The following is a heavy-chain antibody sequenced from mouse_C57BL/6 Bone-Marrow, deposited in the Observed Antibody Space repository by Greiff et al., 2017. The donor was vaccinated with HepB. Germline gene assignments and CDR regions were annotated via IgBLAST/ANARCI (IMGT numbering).Heavy chain of an antibody. CDR2: ISNGGGST. D-gene: IGHD1-1*02. J-gene: IGHJ4*01. CDR3: ARQRGYYGPHYYAMDY. CDR1: GFTFSDYY. Sequence: EVKLMESGGGLVQPGGSLKLSCAASGFTFSDYYMYWVRQTPEKRLEWVAYISNGGGSTYYPDTVKGRFTISRDNAKNTLYLQMSRLKSEDPAMYYCARQRGYYGPHYYAMDYWGQGTSVTVSS. V-gene: IGHV5-12*01.